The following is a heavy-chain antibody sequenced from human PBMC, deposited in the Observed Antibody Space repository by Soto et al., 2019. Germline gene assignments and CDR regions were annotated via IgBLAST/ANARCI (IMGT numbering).Heavy chain of an antibody. CDR2: ISYDGSNK. J-gene: IGHJ6*02. V-gene: IGHV3-30*18. Sequence: PGGALRLSCAASGFTFSSYGMHWVRQAPGKGLEWVAVISYDGSNKYYADSVKGRFTISRDNSKNTLYLQMNSLRAEDTAVYYCAKAHYCSGGSCLLHLDYYYYGMDVWGQGTTVTV. D-gene: IGHD2-15*01. CDR3: AKAHYCSGGSCLLHLDYYYYGMDV. CDR1: GFTFSSYG.